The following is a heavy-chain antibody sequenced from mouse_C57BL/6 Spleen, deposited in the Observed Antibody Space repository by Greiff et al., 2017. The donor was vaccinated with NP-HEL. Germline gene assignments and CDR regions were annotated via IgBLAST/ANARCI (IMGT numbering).Heavy chain of an antibody. D-gene: IGHD3-1*01. CDR2: ISSGSSTI. V-gene: IGHV5-17*01. CDR3: ARSGSDY. J-gene: IGHJ2*01. CDR1: GFTFSDYG. Sequence: EVKVVESGGGLVKPGGSLKLSCAASGFTFSDYGMHWVRQAPEKGLEWVAYISSGSSTIYYADHVKGRFTISRDNANTTLFLQMTSLRSEATAMYYCARSGSDYWGQGTTLTVSS.